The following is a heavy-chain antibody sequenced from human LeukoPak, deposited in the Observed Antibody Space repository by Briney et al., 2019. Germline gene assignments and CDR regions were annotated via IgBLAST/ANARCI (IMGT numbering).Heavy chain of an antibody. CDR3: AKMAEDYYYGAGRHFDH. Sequence: GGSLRLSCAASGFTFGSYAMTWVRQAPGKGLEWVSTITGSGGSTYNADSVKGRFTISRDNPKNTLYLQMNSLRAEDTAVYYCAKMAEDYYYGAGRHFDHWGQGSRVTVSS. V-gene: IGHV3-23*01. CDR2: ITGSGGST. D-gene: IGHD3-10*01. CDR1: GFTFGSYA. J-gene: IGHJ4*02.